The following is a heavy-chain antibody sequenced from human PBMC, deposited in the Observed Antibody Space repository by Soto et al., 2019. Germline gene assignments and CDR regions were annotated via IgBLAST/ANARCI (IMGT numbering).Heavy chain of an antibody. CDR2: MTGGGTT. J-gene: IGHJ4*02. CDR1: GFTFSTYA. D-gene: IGHD4-17*01. CDR3: ARARYGGNSASGH. Sequence: PGGSLRLSCAASGFTFSTYAMTWFRQAPGKGLEWVSVMTGGGTTYYADSVKGRFTVSRDNSKDTLYLQMNSLRAGDTAIYYCARARYGGNSASGHWGQGTLVTVSS. V-gene: IGHV3-23*01.